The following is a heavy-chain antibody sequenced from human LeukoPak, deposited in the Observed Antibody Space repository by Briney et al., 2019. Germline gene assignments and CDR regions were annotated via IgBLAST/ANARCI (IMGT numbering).Heavy chain of an antibody. J-gene: IGHJ6*03. CDR1: GFTFSSYG. D-gene: IGHD6-6*01. CDR3: AKAKATRPIYYYYMDV. Sequence: GGSLRLSCAASGFTFSSYGMHWVRQAPGKGLEWVAVISYDGSNKYYADSVKGRFTISRDNSKNTLYLQMNSLRAEDTAVYFCAKAKATRPIYYYYMDVWGTGTTVIVSS. V-gene: IGHV3-30*18. CDR2: ISYDGSNK.